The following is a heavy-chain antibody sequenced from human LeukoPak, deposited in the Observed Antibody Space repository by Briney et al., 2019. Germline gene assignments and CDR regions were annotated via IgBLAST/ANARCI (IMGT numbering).Heavy chain of an antibody. D-gene: IGHD6-13*01. V-gene: IGHV4-34*01. J-gene: IGHJ4*02. CDR1: GGSFSGYY. CDR2: INHSGST. Sequence: SETLSLTCAVYGGSFSGYYWSWIRQPPGKGLEWIGEINHSGSTNYNPSLKSRVTISVDTSKNQFSLKLSSVTAADTAVYYCASRGLIAAAGTRNPPPFDYWGQGTLVTVSS. CDR3: ASRGLIAAAGTRNPPPFDY.